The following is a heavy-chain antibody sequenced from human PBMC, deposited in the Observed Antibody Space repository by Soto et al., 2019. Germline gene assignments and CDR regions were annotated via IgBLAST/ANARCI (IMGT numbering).Heavy chain of an antibody. CDR2: ISANSGNT. D-gene: IGHD3-22*01. Sequence: GASVKVSCKAFGFIFNNYAISWVRQAPGQGLEWMGWISANSGNTNYAQKLQGRVTMTTDTSTSTAYMELRSLRSDDTAVYYCATAGNYDSSGRDFWGHGTLVTVSS. J-gene: IGHJ5*01. CDR1: GFIFNNYA. V-gene: IGHV1-18*04. CDR3: ATAGNYDSSGRDF.